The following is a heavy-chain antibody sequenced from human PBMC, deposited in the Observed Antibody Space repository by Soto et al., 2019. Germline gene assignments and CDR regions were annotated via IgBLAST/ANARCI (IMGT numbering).Heavy chain of an antibody. V-gene: IGHV1-69*01. J-gene: IGHJ4*02. CDR2: IIPIFGTA. D-gene: IGHD1-26*01. CDR3: ARAPTRPLYYFDY. Sequence: QVQLVQSVAEVKKPGSSVKVSCKASGGTFSSYAISWVRQAPGQGLEWMGGIIPIFGTANYAQKFQGRVTITADESTSTAYRELSSMRSEDTAVYYCARAPTRPLYYFDYWGQGTLVTFAS. CDR1: GGTFSSYA.